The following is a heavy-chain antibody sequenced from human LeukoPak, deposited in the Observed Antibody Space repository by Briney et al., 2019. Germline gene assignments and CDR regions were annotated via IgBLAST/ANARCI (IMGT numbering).Heavy chain of an antibody. CDR1: GGSISSSSYY. Sequence: SETLSLTCTVSGGSISSSSYYWGWIRQPPGKGLEWIGSIYYSGSTYYNPSLKSRVTISVDTSKNQFSLKLGSVTAADTAVYYCARLARPGGYQYYFDYWGQGTLVTVSS. J-gene: IGHJ4*02. D-gene: IGHD6-6*01. CDR2: IYYSGST. V-gene: IGHV4-39*01. CDR3: ARLARPGGYQYYFDY.